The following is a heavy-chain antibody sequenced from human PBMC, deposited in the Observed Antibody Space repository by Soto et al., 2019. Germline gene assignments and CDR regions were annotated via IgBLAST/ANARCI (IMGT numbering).Heavy chain of an antibody. J-gene: IGHJ4*02. CDR2: IYYSGST. V-gene: IGHV4-39*01. CDR3: ARLPPTVPYYFDY. D-gene: IGHD4-4*01. CDR1: GGSISSSSYY. Sequence: SETLSLTCTVSGGSISSSSYYWGWIRQPPGKGLEWIGSIYYSGSTYYNPSLKSRVTISVDTSKNQFSLKLSSVTAADTAVYYCARLPPTVPYYFDYWGQGTLVTVSS.